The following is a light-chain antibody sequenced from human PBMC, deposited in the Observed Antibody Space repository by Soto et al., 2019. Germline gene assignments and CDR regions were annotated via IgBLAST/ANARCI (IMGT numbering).Light chain of an antibody. CDR3: TSYTGDDFTCA. Sequence: QSVLTQPPSASGSLGQSVTISCTGTSSDIGTYDYVSWYQQHPGRAPKLIIFEVSKRPLGVPDRFSGSKSGNTASLIVSGLQPDDEAEYHCTSYTGDDFTCAFGTATKVTV. CDR1: SSDIGTYDY. CDR2: EVS. J-gene: IGLJ1*01. V-gene: IGLV2-8*01.